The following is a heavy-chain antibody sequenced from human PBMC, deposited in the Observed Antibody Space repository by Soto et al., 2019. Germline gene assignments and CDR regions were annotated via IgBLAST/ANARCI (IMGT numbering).Heavy chain of an antibody. V-gene: IGHV5-51*01. CDR3: ARLPSRMGAMVGFLDY. D-gene: IGHD5-18*01. J-gene: IGHJ4*02. CDR1: GYSFTSYW. CDR2: IYPGDSDT. Sequence: PGESLKISCKGSGYSFTSYWIGWVRQMPGKGLEWMGIIYPGDSDTRYSPSFQGQVTISADKSISTAYLQWSSLKASDTAMYYCARLPSRMGAMVGFLDYWGQGTLVTVSS.